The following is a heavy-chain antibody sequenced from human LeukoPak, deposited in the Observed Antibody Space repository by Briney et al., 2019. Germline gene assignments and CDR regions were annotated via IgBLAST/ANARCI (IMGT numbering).Heavy chain of an antibody. Sequence: SETLSLTCTVSGDSISSGGYYWSWIRQHPGKGLEWIGYIYYSGSTYYNPSLKSRVTISVDTSKNQFSLKLSSVTAADTAVYYCAKGRPGYQLLYRRDGAFDIWGQGTMVTVSS. CDR1: GDSISSGGYY. V-gene: IGHV4-31*03. J-gene: IGHJ3*02. CDR2: IYYSGST. D-gene: IGHD2-2*02. CDR3: AKGRPGYQLLYRRDGAFDI.